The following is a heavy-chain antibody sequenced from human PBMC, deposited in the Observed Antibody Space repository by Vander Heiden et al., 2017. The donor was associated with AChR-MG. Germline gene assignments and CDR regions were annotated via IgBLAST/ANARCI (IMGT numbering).Heavy chain of an antibody. CDR1: EFTFSSHA. V-gene: IGHV3-23*01. CDR3: ARDRLLEATKDV. D-gene: IGHD3-22*01. Sequence: EVQLLESGGGLIQRGGSLRLSCAASEFTFSSHAMSWVRQAPGKGLEWVSTISSTGTSTYYADSVKGRFTISRDNSNNTLYLQMNSLRAADTALYYCARDRLLEATKDVWGKGTTVTVSP. J-gene: IGHJ6*04. CDR2: ISSTGTST.